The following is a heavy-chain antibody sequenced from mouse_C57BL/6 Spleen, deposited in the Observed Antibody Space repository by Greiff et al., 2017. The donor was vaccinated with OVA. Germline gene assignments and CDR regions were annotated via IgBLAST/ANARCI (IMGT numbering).Heavy chain of an antibody. Sequence: EVKVEESGGGLVQPGGSMKLSCVASGFTFSNYWMNWVRQSPEKGLEWVAQIRLKSDNYSTHYAESVKGRFTISRDDSKSSVYLQMNNLRAEDTGIYYCTVYYYGSSSYYFDDWGQGTTLTVSS. CDR2: IRLKSDNYST. CDR3: TVYYYGSSSYYFDD. J-gene: IGHJ2*01. D-gene: IGHD1-1*01. CDR1: GFTFSNYW. V-gene: IGHV6-3*01.